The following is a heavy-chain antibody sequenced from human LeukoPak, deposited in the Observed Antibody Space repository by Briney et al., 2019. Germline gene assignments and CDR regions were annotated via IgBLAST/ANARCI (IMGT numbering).Heavy chain of an antibody. CDR2: INPSGGST. CDR3: ARDLGGNDLFDY. CDR1: GFTFTSYY. Sequence: ASVKVSCKASGFTFTSYYMHWVRQAPGQGLEWMGIINPSGGSTSYAQKFQGRDTMTRDTSTSTVYMELSSLRSEDTAVYYCARDLGGNDLFDYWGQGTLVTVSS. D-gene: IGHD4-23*01. V-gene: IGHV1-46*01. J-gene: IGHJ4*02.